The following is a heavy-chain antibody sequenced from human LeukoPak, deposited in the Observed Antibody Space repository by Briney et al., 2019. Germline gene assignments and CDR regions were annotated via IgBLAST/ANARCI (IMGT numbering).Heavy chain of an antibody. CDR3: AKDTSASSPPYAMDV. Sequence: SGGSLRLSCAASGFIFSNDSMSWVRQAPWKGLEWVSAVSARGESTYSADSLKGRFTTSRDNSENTLYLQMNSLRVEDTAVYYCAKDTSASSPPYAMDVWGQGTTVTVSS. J-gene: IGHJ6*02. D-gene: IGHD6-6*01. V-gene: IGHV3-23*01. CDR1: GFIFSNDS. CDR2: VSARGEST.